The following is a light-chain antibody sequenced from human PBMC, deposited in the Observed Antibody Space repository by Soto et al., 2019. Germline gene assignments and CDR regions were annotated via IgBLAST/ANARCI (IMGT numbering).Light chain of an antibody. CDR1: QNIDNY. Sequence: DIQMTQSPSSLSASVGDRVTITCRASQNIDNYLNWYQQKPGKAPKLLIHAASSFQSGVPSRFSGSGYGTDFTLTINSLQHEDFASYYCQQSDSAPWTFGQGTKVEIK. J-gene: IGKJ1*01. CDR2: AAS. CDR3: QQSDSAPWT. V-gene: IGKV1-39*01.